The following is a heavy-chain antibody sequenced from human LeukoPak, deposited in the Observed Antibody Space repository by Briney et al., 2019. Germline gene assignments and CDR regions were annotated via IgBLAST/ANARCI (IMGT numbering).Heavy chain of an antibody. CDR1: GFTFNNSW. V-gene: IGHV3-15*01. Sequence: GGSLTLFCGASGFTFNNSWMRWPRQATGKGLEWVGRIRSKTVGETTDYAATVKGRFTISRDDSKNTLYLQMNSLKTEDTAVYYCTTDSRDGYNYGRHFDYWGQGTLVTVSS. D-gene: IGHD5-24*01. CDR3: TTDSRDGYNYGRHFDY. J-gene: IGHJ4*02. CDR2: IRSKTVGETT.